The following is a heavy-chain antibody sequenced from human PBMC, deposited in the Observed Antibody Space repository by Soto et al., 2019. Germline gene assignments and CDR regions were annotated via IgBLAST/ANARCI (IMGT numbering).Heavy chain of an antibody. Sequence: GGSLRLSCVVSGFIVSSNFMSWVRQAPGKGLEWVSRIHSGGSTDYADSVKGRFTISRHNSENTLNLQMNSLRVEDTAVYYCARERRNSWSGIDYWGQGTLVTVSS. CDR2: IHSGGST. CDR1: GFIVSSNF. J-gene: IGHJ4*02. CDR3: ARERRNSWSGIDY. V-gene: IGHV3-53*04. D-gene: IGHD6-13*01.